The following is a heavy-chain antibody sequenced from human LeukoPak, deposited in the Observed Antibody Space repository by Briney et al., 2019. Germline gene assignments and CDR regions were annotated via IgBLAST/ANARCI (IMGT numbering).Heavy chain of an antibody. J-gene: IGHJ4*02. Sequence: SVKVSCKASGYTFTSYGISWVRQAPGQGLEWMGGIIPIFGTANYAQKFQGRVTITADEPTSTAYMELSSLRSEDTAVYYCASLYYDSSGGTGFDYWGQGTLVTVSS. CDR3: ASLYYDSSGGTGFDY. CDR2: IIPIFGTA. D-gene: IGHD3-22*01. CDR1: GYTFTSYG. V-gene: IGHV1-69*13.